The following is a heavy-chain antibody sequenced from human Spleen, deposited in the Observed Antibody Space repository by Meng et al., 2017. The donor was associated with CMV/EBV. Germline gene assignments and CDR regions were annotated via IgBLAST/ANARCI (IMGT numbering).Heavy chain of an antibody. J-gene: IGHJ6*02. V-gene: IGHV4-39*01. CDR1: GASISSSSYY. CDR3: ARQARNIVVVPAAMKVGAYAMDV. CDR2: IYYTGSS. Sequence: SETLSLTCTVSGASISSSSYYWGWVRQPPGKGLEWIGSIYYTGSSYYNPSLKSRVTIFVDTSKNQFSLKLSSVTAADTAVYYCARQARNIVVVPAAMKVGAYAMDVWGQGTTVTVSS. D-gene: IGHD2-2*01.